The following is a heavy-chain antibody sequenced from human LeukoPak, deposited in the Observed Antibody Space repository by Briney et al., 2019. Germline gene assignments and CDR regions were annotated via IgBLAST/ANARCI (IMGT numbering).Heavy chain of an antibody. Sequence: SETLSLTCTVSGGSISSYYWSWIRQPPGKGLEWIGYIYYSGSTNYNPSLKSRVTISVDTSKNQFSLKLSSVTAVDTAVYYCARAQLNLLVDFGMDVWGQGTTVTVSS. CDR3: ARAQLNLLVDFGMDV. CDR2: IYYSGST. CDR1: GGSISSYY. J-gene: IGHJ6*02. V-gene: IGHV4-59*01. D-gene: IGHD1-1*01.